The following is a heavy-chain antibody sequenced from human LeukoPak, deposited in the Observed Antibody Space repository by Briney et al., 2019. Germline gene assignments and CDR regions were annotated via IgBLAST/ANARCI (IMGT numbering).Heavy chain of an antibody. CDR2: ISAYNGNT. D-gene: IGHD6-6*01. J-gene: IGHJ4*02. CDR1: GYTFTSYG. V-gene: IGHV1-18*01. Sequence: ASVKVSCKASGYTFTSYGISWVRQAPGQGLEWMGWISAYNGNTNYAQKLQGRVTMTTDTSTSTAYMELRSLRSDDTAVYYCARASSIAARGTVDYWGQGTLVTVSS. CDR3: ARASSIAARGTVDY.